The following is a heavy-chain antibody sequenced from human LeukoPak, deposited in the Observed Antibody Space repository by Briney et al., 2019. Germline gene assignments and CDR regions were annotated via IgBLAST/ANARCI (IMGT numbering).Heavy chain of an antibody. CDR1: GGTFSSYV. CDR3: AREPEPAITMVRGEVFDI. D-gene: IGHD3-10*01. V-gene: IGHV1-69*13. Sequence: ASVKVSCKASGGTFSSYVISWVRQAPGQGLEWMGGIISGFGTANYAQKFQGTVTITADVSATTVYMVLNSLRSEDTAVYYCAREPEPAITMVRGEVFDIWGQGTMVIVSS. CDR2: IISGFGTA. J-gene: IGHJ3*02.